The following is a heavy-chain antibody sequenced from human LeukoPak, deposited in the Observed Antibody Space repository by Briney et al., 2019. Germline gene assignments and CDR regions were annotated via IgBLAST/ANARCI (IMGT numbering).Heavy chain of an antibody. CDR1: GFTFSSYA. D-gene: IGHD3-9*01. CDR2: ISYDGSNK. CDR3: ARTPNFDWLLFFDY. Sequence: PGRSLRLSCAASGFTFSSYAMHWVRQAPGKGLERVAVISYDGSNKYYADSVKGRFTISRDNSKNTLYLQMNSLRAEDTAVYYCARTPNFDWLLFFDYWGQGTLVTVSS. V-gene: IGHV3-30-3*01. J-gene: IGHJ4*02.